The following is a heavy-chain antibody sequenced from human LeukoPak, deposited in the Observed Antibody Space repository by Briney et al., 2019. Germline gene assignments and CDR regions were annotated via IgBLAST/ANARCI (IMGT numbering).Heavy chain of an antibody. J-gene: IGHJ4*02. CDR3: ARDEVNSSGRDY. CDR1: GFTFSSYA. D-gene: IGHD6-19*01. CDR2: IKQDGSEK. V-gene: IGHV3-7*01. Sequence: GGSLRLSCAASGFTFSSYAMSWVRQAPGKGLEWVANIKQDGSEKYYVDSVKGRFTISRDNAKNSLYLQMNSLRAEDTAVYYCARDEVNSSGRDYWGQGTLVTVSS.